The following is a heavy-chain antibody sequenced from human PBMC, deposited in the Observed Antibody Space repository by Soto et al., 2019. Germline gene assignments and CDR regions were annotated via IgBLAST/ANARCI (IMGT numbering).Heavy chain of an antibody. Sequence: SETLSLTCAVYGGSFSGYYWSWIRQPPGKGLEWIGEINHSGSTNYNPSLKSRVTISVDTSKNQFSLRLSSVTAADTAVYYCARGPHFGAAGSPFDYWGQGTLVTVSS. J-gene: IGHJ4*02. CDR3: ARGPHFGAAGSPFDY. CDR2: INHSGST. CDR1: GGSFSGYY. D-gene: IGHD6-13*01. V-gene: IGHV4-34*01.